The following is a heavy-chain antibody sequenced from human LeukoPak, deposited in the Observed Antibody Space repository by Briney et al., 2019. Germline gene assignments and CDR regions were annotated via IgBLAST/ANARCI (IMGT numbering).Heavy chain of an antibody. J-gene: IGHJ4*02. Sequence: ASVKVSCKASGYTFTSCEINWVRQATGHGLEWMGWMNPNSGDTAYAQKFQGRITMTRSTSITTAYMELSGLRSDDTAVYYCARGLGSYDSSELTWPMISFWGQGTQVTVSS. D-gene: IGHD3-22*01. CDR1: GYTFTSCE. V-gene: IGHV1-8*01. CDR2: MNPNSGDT. CDR3: ARGLGSYDSSELTWPMISF.